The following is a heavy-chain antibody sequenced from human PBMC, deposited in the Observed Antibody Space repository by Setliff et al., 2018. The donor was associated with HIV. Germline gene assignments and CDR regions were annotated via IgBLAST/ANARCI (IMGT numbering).Heavy chain of an antibody. J-gene: IGHJ1*01. CDR3: ASYYYDFSGSFDI. D-gene: IGHD3-22*01. Sequence: PGESLKISCAASGFTFSIYSMNWVRQAPGKGLEWVSYISSSSTTIYYADSVKGRFTISRDNAKNSLYLQMNSLRAEDTAVYYCASYYYDFSGSFDIWGQGTLVTVSS. V-gene: IGHV3-48*01. CDR2: ISSSSTTI. CDR1: GFTFSIYS.